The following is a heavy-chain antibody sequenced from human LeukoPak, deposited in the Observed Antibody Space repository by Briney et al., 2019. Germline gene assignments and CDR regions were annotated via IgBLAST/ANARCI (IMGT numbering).Heavy chain of an antibody. V-gene: IGHV4-34*01. D-gene: IGHD2-15*01. CDR2: IKHSGGT. CDR3: ARGQVTKEGGYCSGGSCYTGPYYYYMDV. CDR1: GGSFSGYY. J-gene: IGHJ6*03. Sequence: SETLSFTCAVYGGSFSGYYWSWIRQPPGKGLEWIGAIKHSGGTNYNPSLKSRVTISVDTSKNQFSLKLSSVTAADTAVYYCARGQVTKEGGYCSGGSCYTGPYYYYMDVWGKGTTVTVSS.